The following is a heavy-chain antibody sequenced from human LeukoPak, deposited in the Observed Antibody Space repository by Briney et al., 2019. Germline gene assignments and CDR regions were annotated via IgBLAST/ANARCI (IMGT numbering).Heavy chain of an antibody. Sequence: GRSLRLSCAASGFTFSSYGMHWVRQAPGKGLEWVAFIRYDGSNKYYADSVKGRFTISRDNSKNTLYLQMNSLRAEDTAVYYCAKDLYYDYVWGSYGVDYWGQGTLVTVSS. CDR1: GFTFSSYG. CDR3: AKDLYYDYVWGSYGVDY. V-gene: IGHV3-30*02. D-gene: IGHD3-16*01. CDR2: IRYDGSNK. J-gene: IGHJ4*02.